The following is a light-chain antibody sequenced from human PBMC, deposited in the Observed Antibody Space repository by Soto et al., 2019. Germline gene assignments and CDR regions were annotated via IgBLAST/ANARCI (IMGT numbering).Light chain of an antibody. CDR2: DVN. CDR1: SSDVGGYDY. Sequence: QSALTQPDSVSGSPGQSITISCTGTSSDVGGYDYVSWYQQLPGKAPKLLIYDVNNRPSGVSHRFSGSKSGNTASLTISGLQAEDEADYYCSSYTGSSTFVFGTGTKLTVL. V-gene: IGLV2-14*01. J-gene: IGLJ1*01. CDR3: SSYTGSSTFV.